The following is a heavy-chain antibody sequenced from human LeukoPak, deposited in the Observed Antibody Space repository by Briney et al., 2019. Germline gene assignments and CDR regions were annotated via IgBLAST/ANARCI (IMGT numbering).Heavy chain of an antibody. Sequence: SETLSLTCNVSGASISSSTYHWGWIRQPPGKGLEWIASIYYRGRTYYNPSLKSRVTISVDTSKNQFSLKLSSVTAADTAVYYCARALPLVRRVTYFDYWGQGTLVTVSS. J-gene: IGHJ4*02. CDR3: ARALPLVRRVTYFDY. CDR2: IYYRGRT. D-gene: IGHD3-10*01. V-gene: IGHV4-39*07. CDR1: GASISSSTYH.